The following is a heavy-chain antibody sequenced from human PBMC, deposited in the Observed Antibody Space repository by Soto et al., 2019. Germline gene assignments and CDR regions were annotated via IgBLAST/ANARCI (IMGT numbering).Heavy chain of an antibody. CDR3: ARESPRHYYGSGSPHDNFDY. CDR1: GGSSSSSNW. CDR2: IYHSGST. J-gene: IGHJ4*02. V-gene: IGHV4-4*02. D-gene: IGHD3-10*01. Sequence: LSETLSLTCAVSGGSSSSSNWWSWVRQPPGKGLEWIGEIYHSGSTNYNPSLKSRVTISVDKSKNQFSLKLSSVTAADTAVYYCARESPRHYYGSGSPHDNFDYWGQGTLVTVSS.